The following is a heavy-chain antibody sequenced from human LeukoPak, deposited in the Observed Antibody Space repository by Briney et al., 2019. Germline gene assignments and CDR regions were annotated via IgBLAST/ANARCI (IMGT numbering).Heavy chain of an antibody. CDR2: IYYSGST. Sequence: PSETLSLTCSVSGDSISTSSSYWGWIRQPPGKGLEWIGSIYYSGSTYYNTSLKSRVTISVDTSKNQFSLKLNSVTAADTAVYYCASLRWNWYFDLWGRGTLVTVSS. CDR1: GDSISTSSSY. V-gene: IGHV4-39*01. CDR3: ASLRWNWYFDL. J-gene: IGHJ2*01. D-gene: IGHD4-23*01.